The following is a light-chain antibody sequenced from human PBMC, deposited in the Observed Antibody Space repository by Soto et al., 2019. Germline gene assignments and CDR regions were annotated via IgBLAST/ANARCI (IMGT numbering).Light chain of an antibody. CDR1: SSDVGGYNY. V-gene: IGLV2-14*01. Sequence: QSALTQPASVSGSPGQSITISCTGTSSDVGGYNYVSWYQQHPGKAPKLMIYDVSNRPSGVSNRVSGSKSGNTASLTISWLQAEDAADYYCSSYTSSSTYVVFGGGTKLTVL. CDR3: SSYTSSSTYVV. J-gene: IGLJ2*01. CDR2: DVS.